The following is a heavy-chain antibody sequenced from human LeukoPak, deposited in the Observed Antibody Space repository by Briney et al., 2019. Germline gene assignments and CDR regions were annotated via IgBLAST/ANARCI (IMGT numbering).Heavy chain of an antibody. D-gene: IGHD3-9*01. CDR1: GGSISSYY. V-gene: IGHV4-59*08. J-gene: IGHJ3*02. CDR3: ARRGHHTYYDILTGPVGGAFDI. CDR2: IYYSGST. Sequence: SETLSLTCTVSGGSISSYYWSWIRQPPGEGLEWIGYIYYSGSTNYNPSLKSRVTISVDTSKNQFSLKLSSLTAAATAVYYRARRGHHTYYDILTGPVGGAFDIWGQGTMVTVSS.